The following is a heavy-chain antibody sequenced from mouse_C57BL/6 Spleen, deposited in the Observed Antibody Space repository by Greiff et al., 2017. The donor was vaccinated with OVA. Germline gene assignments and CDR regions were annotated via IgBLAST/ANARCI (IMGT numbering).Heavy chain of an antibody. V-gene: IGHV1-61*01. J-gene: IGHJ4*01. CDR1: GYTFTSYW. Sequence: QVQLQQSGAELVRPGSSVKLSCKASGYTFTSYWMDWVKQRPGQGLEWIGNIYPSDSETHYNPKFKDKATLTADKSSSTAYMQLSSLTSEDSAVYDCARYACDGAKCCWGQGASVTVS. D-gene: IGHD1-1*02. CDR3: ARYACDGAKCC. CDR2: IYPSDSET.